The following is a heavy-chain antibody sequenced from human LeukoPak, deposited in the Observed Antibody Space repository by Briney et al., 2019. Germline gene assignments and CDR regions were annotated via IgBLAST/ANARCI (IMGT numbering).Heavy chain of an antibody. CDR2: INPNSGGT. CDR1: GYTFTGYY. D-gene: IGHD6-13*01. Sequence: ASVKVSCKASGYTFTGYYMHWVRQAPGQGLEWMGWINPNSGGTNYAQKLQGRVTMTTDTSTSTAYMELRSLRSDDTAVYYCARDRLPYSSSWYLFVDYYYYYYMDVWGKGTTVTVSS. CDR3: ARDRLPYSSSWYLFVDYYYYYYMDV. V-gene: IGHV1-2*02. J-gene: IGHJ6*03.